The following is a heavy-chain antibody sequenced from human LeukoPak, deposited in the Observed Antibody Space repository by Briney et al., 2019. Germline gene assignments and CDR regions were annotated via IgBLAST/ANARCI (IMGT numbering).Heavy chain of an antibody. CDR1: GGSFSGYY. Sequence: SETLSLTCAVYGGSFSGYYWSWIRQPPGKGLEWIGEINHRGSTNYNPSLKSRVTISVDTSKNQFSLKLSSVTAADTAVYYCARGRPSIAARRPQYNWFDPWGQGTLVTVSS. D-gene: IGHD6-6*01. V-gene: IGHV4-34*01. CDR3: ARGRPSIAARRPQYNWFDP. J-gene: IGHJ5*02. CDR2: INHRGST.